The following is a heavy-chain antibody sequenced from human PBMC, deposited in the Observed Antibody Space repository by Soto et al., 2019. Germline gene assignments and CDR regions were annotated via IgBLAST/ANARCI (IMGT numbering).Heavy chain of an antibody. J-gene: IGHJ4*02. CDR2: IRAYAGYT. CDR3: GRASDGYTSGWYLGYFHY. Sequence: ASVKVSCKASGYTFTSYGVSWVRQAPVQGLEWMGWIRAYAGYTNYAQKFQGRVTITTDTSTSTAYMELRSLISDDTAVYYCGRASDGYTSGWYLGYFHYWGQGTLVTVS. D-gene: IGHD6-19*01. V-gene: IGHV1-18*04. CDR1: GYTFTSYG.